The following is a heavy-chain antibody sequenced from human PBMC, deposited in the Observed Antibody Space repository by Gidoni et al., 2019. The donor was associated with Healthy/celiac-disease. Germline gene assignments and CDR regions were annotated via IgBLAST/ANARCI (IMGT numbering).Heavy chain of an antibody. CDR2: INHSGST. J-gene: IGHJ6*02. Sequence: QVQLQQWGAGLLKPSETLSLTCAVYGGSFSGYSWAWFRQPPGKGLEWIGEINHSGSTNYNPSLKSRVTISVDTSKNQFSLKLSSVTAADTAVYYCARGRMGPARDHAYYYYYYGMDVWGQGTTVTVSS. D-gene: IGHD2-2*01. CDR1: GGSFSGYS. V-gene: IGHV4-34*01. CDR3: ARGRMGPARDHAYYYYYYGMDV.